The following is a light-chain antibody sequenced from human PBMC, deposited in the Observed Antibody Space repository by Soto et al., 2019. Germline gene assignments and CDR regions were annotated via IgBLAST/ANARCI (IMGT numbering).Light chain of an antibody. J-gene: IGKJ4*01. Sequence: DIQMTQSPSSLSASVGDRVTITCRASQSISSYLNWYQQKPGKAPKFLIYAASSLQSGVPSRFSGSGSGTDFTLTISSLQPEYFATYYCQQSYSTPPLTFGGGTKVEIK. V-gene: IGKV1-39*01. CDR2: AAS. CDR1: QSISSY. CDR3: QQSYSTPPLT.